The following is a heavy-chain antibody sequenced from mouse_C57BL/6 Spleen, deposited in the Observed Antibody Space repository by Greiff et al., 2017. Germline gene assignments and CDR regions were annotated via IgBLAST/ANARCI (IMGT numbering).Heavy chain of an antibody. CDR2: INYDGSST. J-gene: IGHJ4*01. D-gene: IGHD3-2*02. CDR3: ARGGAAQALYYAMDY. CDR1: GFTFSDYY. V-gene: IGHV5-16*01. Sequence: EVQLVESEGGLVQPGSSMKLSCTASGFTFSDYYMAWVRQVPEKGLEWVANINYDGSSTYYLDSLKSRFIISRDTAKNILYLQMSSLKSEDTATYYCARGGAAQALYYAMDYWGQGTSVTVSS.